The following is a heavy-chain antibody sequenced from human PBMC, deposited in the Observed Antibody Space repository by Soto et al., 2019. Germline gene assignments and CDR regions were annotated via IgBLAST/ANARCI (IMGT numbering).Heavy chain of an antibody. V-gene: IGHV3-33*01. J-gene: IGHJ4*02. D-gene: IGHD1-26*01. Sequence: QVQLVESGGGVVQPGRSLRLSCAASGFTFSSYGMHWVRQAPGKGLEWVAVIWYDGSNKYYADSVKGRFTISRDNSKNTLYLKMNSLRAEDTAVYYCARDYSGSYYYFDYWGQGTLVTVSS. CDR2: IWYDGSNK. CDR3: ARDYSGSYYYFDY. CDR1: GFTFSSYG.